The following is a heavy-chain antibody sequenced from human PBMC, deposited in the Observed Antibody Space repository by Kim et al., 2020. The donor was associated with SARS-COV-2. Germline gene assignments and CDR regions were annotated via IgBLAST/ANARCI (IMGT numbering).Heavy chain of an antibody. J-gene: IGHJ4*02. V-gene: IGHV3-11*01. D-gene: IGHD6-13*01. Sequence: TIYCAASVKGRFTISRDNAKNTLYLQMNTLTAEDTAVYYCARVSSSWSIRWGQGTLVTVSS. CDR2: TI. CDR3: ARVSSSWSIR.